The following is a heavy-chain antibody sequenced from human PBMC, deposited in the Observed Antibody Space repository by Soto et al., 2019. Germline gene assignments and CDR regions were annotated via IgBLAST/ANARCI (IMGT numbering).Heavy chain of an antibody. J-gene: IGHJ6*02. D-gene: IGHD6-13*01. V-gene: IGHV1-69*13. CDR1: VGTFSRNA. CDR2: IIPFCHAP. Sequence: SVKVSCNASVGTFSRNAISWVRQAPGQGLEWMGGIIPFCHAPNYAQKFQGSVTITADESTSIVFTEMSSLRFEDTAVYYCARWRAADPPMVGMDVWGQGTTVNVSS. CDR3: ARWRAADPPMVGMDV.